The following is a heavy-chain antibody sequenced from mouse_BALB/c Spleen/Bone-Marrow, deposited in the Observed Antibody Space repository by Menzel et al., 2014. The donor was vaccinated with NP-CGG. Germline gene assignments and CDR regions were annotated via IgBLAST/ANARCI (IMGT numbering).Heavy chain of an antibody. CDR2: IDTSDSYT. CDR3: AFYHGNYGDY. D-gene: IGHD2-1*01. CDR1: GYTFTDYW. Sequence: QVQLQQPGAELVMPGASVKMSCKASGYTFTDYWMHWVKQRPGQGLEWIGAIDTSDSYTSYNQKFKGKATLTVDESSSTAYMQLSSLTSEDSAVYYCAFYHGNYGDYWGQGTTLTVSS. V-gene: IGHV1-69*01. J-gene: IGHJ2*01.